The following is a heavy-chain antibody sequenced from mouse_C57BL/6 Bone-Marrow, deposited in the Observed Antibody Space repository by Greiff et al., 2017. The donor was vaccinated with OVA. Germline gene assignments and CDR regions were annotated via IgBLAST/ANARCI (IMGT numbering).Heavy chain of an antibody. Sequence: QVQLQQSGAELVRPGASVKLSCKASGYTFTDYYINWVKQRPGQGLEWIARIYPGSGNTYYNEKFKGKATLTAEKASSTAYMQLSSLTSEDSAVYFCAREGGYDYAYFDYWGQGTTLTVSS. D-gene: IGHD2-4*01. CDR3: AREGGYDYAYFDY. CDR2: IYPGSGNT. J-gene: IGHJ2*01. CDR1: GYTFTDYY. V-gene: IGHV1-76*01.